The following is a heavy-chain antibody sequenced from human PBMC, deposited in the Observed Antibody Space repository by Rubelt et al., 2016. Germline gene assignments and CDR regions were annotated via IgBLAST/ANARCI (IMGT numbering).Heavy chain of an antibody. J-gene: IGHJ3*02. V-gene: IGHV1-69*04. D-gene: IGHD1-26*01. CDR2: IIPILGIA. CDR1: GGTFSSYA. CDR3: ARDPRSYHAFDI. Sequence: QVQLVQSGAEVKKPGSSVKVSCKASGGTFSSYAISWVRQAPGQGLEWMGRIIPILGIANYAQKFQGRVTITAEKSTSTAYMERSSLRSEDTAVYYCARDPRSYHAFDIWGQGTMVTVSS.